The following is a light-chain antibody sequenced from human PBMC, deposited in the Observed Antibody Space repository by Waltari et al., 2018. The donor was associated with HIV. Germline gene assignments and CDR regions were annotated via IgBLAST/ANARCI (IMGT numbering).Light chain of an antibody. CDR1: TSNVETQW. J-gene: IGLJ3*02. CDR2: RNY. Sequence: QSVLTQPPSASGTPGQTVTISCSGSTSNVETQWVYWYQQLPGTVPKLLIYRNYQRPSGVPDRVSSSKAGASSSLIISGLRSEDEADYSCGVWDSTLKQWLFGGG. V-gene: IGLV1-47*01. CDR3: GVWDSTLKQWL.